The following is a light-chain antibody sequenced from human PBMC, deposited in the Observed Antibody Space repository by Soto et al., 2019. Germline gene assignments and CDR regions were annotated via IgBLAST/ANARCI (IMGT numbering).Light chain of an antibody. V-gene: IGKV1-9*01. J-gene: IGKJ5*01. CDR1: QGISSY. CDR2: AAS. Sequence: DIQLTQSPSFLSASVGDRVTITCRASQGISSYLAWYQQKPGKAPKLLIYAASTLQSGVPSRFSGSGSGTEFTITISSLQPEDFATYYCQQLNSYPPSGFGQGTRLEIK. CDR3: QQLNSYPPSG.